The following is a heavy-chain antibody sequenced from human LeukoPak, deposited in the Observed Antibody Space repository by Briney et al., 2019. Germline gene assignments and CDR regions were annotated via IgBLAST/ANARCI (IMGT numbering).Heavy chain of an antibody. J-gene: IGHJ4*02. CDR1: GFTFSKVW. D-gene: IGHD3-22*01. CDR3: AGGTGWLTDY. Sequence: QPGGSLRLSCAASGFTFSKVWVSWVRQAPGKGPEWVANIKQDGSEKLYVDSVKGRFTISRDNARNSLYLQMNSLRAEDTAVYYCAGGTGWLTDYWGQGTLVTVSS. CDR2: IKQDGSEK. V-gene: IGHV3-7*01.